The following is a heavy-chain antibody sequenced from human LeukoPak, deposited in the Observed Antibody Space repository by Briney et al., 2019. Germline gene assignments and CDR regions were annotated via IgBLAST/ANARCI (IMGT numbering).Heavy chain of an antibody. J-gene: IGHJ4*02. V-gene: IGHV4-59*08. CDR2: IYYSGST. D-gene: IGHD3-10*01. CDR1: GGSISSYY. Sequence: PSETLSLTCTVSGGSISSYYWSWIRQPPGKGLEWIGYIYYSGSTNYNPSLKSRVTISVDTSKNQFSLKLSSVSAADTAVYYCASSPVYGTRYFDYWGQGTLVTVSS. CDR3: ASSPVYGTRYFDY.